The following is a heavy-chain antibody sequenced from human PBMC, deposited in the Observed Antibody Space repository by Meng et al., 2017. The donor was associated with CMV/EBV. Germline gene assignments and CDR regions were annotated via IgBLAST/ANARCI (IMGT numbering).Heavy chain of an antibody. CDR1: GFTVSSNY. CDR3: ARDSYCGGDCYSDY. CDR2: IYSGGST. D-gene: IGHD2-21*01. Sequence: GESLKISCAASGFTVSSNYMSWVRQAPGKGLEWVSVIYSGGSTYYADSVKGRFIISRDNSKNTLYLQMNSLRAEDTAVYYCARDSYCGGDCYSDYWGQGTLVTVSS. V-gene: IGHV3-66*02. J-gene: IGHJ4*02.